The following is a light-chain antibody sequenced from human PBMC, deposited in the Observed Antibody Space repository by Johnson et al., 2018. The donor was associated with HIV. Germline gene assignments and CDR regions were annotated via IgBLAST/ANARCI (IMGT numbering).Light chain of an antibody. Sequence: QSVLTQPPSVSAAPGQKVTISCSGSSSNIGNNFVSWYQHLPGTAPKLLIFDNNKRPSGIPDRFSASKSGTSATLGSPGLQPGDEADYYCGTWDSSLSAYVFGTGTKVTVL. J-gene: IGLJ1*01. CDR3: GTWDSSLSAYV. CDR2: DNN. V-gene: IGLV1-51*01. CDR1: SSNIGNNF.